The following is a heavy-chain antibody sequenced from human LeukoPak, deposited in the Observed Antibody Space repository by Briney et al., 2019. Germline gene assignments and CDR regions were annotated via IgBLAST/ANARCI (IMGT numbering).Heavy chain of an antibody. CDR3: ARRKIGYCSGGSCFHGGFDY. Sequence: PSETLSLTCAVSGGSFSGYYWTWIRQPPGKGREWIGEINHSGSANYNPSLKSRVTISLDTSKNQFSLKLSSVTAADTAVYYCARRKIGYCSGGSCFHGGFDYWGQGTLVAVSS. V-gene: IGHV4-34*01. CDR1: GGSFSGYY. J-gene: IGHJ4*02. CDR2: INHSGSA. D-gene: IGHD2-15*01.